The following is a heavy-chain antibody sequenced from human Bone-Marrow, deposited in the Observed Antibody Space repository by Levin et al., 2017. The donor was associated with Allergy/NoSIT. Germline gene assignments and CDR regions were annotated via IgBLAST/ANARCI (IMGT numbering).Heavy chain of an antibody. J-gene: IGHJ4*02. CDR2: ISSSSSYI. V-gene: IGHV3-21*01. CDR1: GFTFSSYS. D-gene: IGHD3-10*01. CDR3: AMGRITMVRGAYWRGGFDY. Sequence: GGSLRLSCAASGFTFSSYSMNWVRQAPGKGLEWVSSISSSSSYIYYADSVKGRFTISRDNAKNSLYLQMNSLRAEDTAVYYCAMGRITMVRGAYWRGGFDYWGQGTLVTVSS.